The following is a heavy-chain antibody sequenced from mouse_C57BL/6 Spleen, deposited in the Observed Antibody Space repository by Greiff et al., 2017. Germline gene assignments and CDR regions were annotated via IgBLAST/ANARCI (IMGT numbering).Heavy chain of an antibody. CDR3: ARKGWADY. D-gene: IGHD3-3*01. V-gene: IGHV1-54*01. CDR1: GYAFTNYL. Sequence: QFQLQQSGAELVRPGTSVKVSCKASGYAFTNYLIEWVKQRPGQGLEWIGVINPGSGGTNYNEKFKGKATLTADKSSSTAYMQLSSLTSEDSAVYFCARKGWADYWGQGTTLTVSS. J-gene: IGHJ2*01. CDR2: INPGSGGT.